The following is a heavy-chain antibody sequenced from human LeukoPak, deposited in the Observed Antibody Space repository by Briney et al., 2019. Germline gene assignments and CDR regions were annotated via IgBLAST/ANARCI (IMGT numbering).Heavy chain of an antibody. D-gene: IGHD3-10*01. CDR2: ISSSGSTI. CDR1: GFTFSSYE. V-gene: IGHV3-48*03. J-gene: IGHJ6*03. CDR3: ARGGDHYGSRGYYYMDV. Sequence: GGPLRLSCAASGFTFSSYEMNWFRQAPGKGLEGVSYISSSGSTIYYADSVKGRFPISRDNAKNSLDLQMNSLRVEDTAVYFCARGGDHYGSRGYYYMDVWGKGTTVTTSS.